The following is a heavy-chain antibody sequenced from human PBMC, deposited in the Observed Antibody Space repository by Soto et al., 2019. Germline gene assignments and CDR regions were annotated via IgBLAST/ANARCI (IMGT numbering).Heavy chain of an antibody. J-gene: IGHJ5*02. V-gene: IGHV1-18*04. D-gene: IGHD6-13*01. CDR1: GYTFTSYG. Sequence: SVKVSCKASGYTFTSYGISWVRQAPGQGLEWMGWISAYNGNTNYAQKLQGRVTMTTDTSTSTAYMELRSLRSDDTAVYYCARVGYSSSWYHLPTDIYYWFDPWGQGTLVTVSS. CDR2: ISAYNGNT. CDR3: ARVGYSSSWYHLPTDIYYWFDP.